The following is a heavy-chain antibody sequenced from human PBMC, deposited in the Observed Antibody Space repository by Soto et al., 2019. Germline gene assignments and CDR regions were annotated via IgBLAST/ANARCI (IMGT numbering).Heavy chain of an antibody. D-gene: IGHD3-3*01. CDR2: IYYSGST. J-gene: IGHJ5*02. CDR1: GGSISSGDYY. V-gene: IGHV4-31*03. Sequence: TLSLTCTVSGGSISSGDYYWSWIRQHPGKGLEWIGYIYYSGSTYYNPSLKSRVTISVDTSKNQFSLKLSSVTAADTAVYYCARDRGRPITIFGVVGPWGQGTLVTVSS. CDR3: ARDRGRPITIFGVVGP.